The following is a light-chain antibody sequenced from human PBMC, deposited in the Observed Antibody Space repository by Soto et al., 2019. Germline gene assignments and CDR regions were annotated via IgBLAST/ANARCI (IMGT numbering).Light chain of an antibody. CDR3: QQYKSYASIT. V-gene: IGKV1-5*01. CDR1: QNIDSW. CDR2: DAS. J-gene: IGKJ5*01. Sequence: DFQMTQSPSTLSASVGDTVTITCRASQNIDSWLAWYQQKPGKAPKFLMYDASTLLSGVPPRFSGSGSGTEFTLTIRRLQPDDFATYYCQQYKSYASITFGQGTRLEIK.